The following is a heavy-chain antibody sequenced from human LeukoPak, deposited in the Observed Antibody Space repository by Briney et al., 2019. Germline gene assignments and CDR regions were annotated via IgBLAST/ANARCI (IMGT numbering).Heavy chain of an antibody. CDR2: ISSSSSYT. CDR1: GFTFSSYS. V-gene: IGHV3-21*01. J-gene: IGHJ4*02. Sequence: GGSLRLSCAASGFTFSSYSMNWVRQAPGKGLEWVASISSSSSYTYYADSVKGRFTISRDNAKKSLYLQMNSLRAEDTAVYYCARAEALLPYLYWGQGTLVTVSS. D-gene: IGHD2-15*01. CDR3: ARAEALLPYLY.